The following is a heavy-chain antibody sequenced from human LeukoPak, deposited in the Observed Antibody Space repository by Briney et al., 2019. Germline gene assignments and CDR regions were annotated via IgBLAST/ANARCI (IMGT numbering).Heavy chain of an antibody. Sequence: ASVKVSCKASGYTFTSYAMHWVRQAPGERLEWMGWINAGNGNTKYSQKFQDRVTITRDTSASTAYMELSSLRSEDTAVYYCARPGEYYHLWSGYYTYYYGMDVWGQGTTVTVSS. J-gene: IGHJ6*02. V-gene: IGHV1-3*01. CDR3: ARPGEYYHLWSGYYTYYYGMDV. CDR2: INAGNGNT. CDR1: GYTFTSYA. D-gene: IGHD3-3*01.